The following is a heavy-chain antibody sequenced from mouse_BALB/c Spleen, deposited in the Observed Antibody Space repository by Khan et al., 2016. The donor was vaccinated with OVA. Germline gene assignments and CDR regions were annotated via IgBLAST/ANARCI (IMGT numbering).Heavy chain of an antibody. Sequence: EVQLVESGPGLVKPSQSLSLTCTVTGYSITSDYTWNWIRQFPGNKLEWMGYISYSGSTSYNPSLKSRISITRDTSKNQFFLQLNSENTDDTATYYCTSYGNYHYYAMDYWGPGTSVTVSS. CDR1: GYSITSDYT. V-gene: IGHV3-2*02. CDR3: TSYGNYHYYAMDY. J-gene: IGHJ4*01. D-gene: IGHD2-1*01. CDR2: ISYSGST.